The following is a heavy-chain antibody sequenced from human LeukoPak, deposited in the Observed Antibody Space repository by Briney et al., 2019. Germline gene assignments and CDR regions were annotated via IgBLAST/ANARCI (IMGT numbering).Heavy chain of an antibody. J-gene: IGHJ6*03. CDR1: GFTFSSYA. CDR3: AREVRDFGSGRRLLGDYMDV. CDR2: ISYDGSNK. V-gene: IGHV3-30*04. Sequence: GGSLRLSCAASGFTFSSYAMHWVRQAPGKGLEWVAVISYDGSNKYYADSVKGRFTISRDTSKNTLYLQMNSLRADDTAVYYCAREVRDFGSGRRLLGDYMDVWGKGTTVTVSS. D-gene: IGHD3-10*01.